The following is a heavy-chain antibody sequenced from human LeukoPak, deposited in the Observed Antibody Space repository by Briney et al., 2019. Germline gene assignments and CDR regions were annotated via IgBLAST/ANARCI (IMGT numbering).Heavy chain of an antibody. CDR3: ARNASDSGTSYFDY. CDR1: GGSISSGTYY. Sequence: SETLSLTCSVSGGSISSGTYYWGWIRQPPGKGLEWIGSIYYSGSTSYNPSLKSRVTISVDTSKNQFSLKLDSVTAADTAVYYCARNASDSGTSYFDYWGQGTLVTVSS. CDR2: IYYSGST. V-gene: IGHV4-39*01. J-gene: IGHJ4*02. D-gene: IGHD1-26*01.